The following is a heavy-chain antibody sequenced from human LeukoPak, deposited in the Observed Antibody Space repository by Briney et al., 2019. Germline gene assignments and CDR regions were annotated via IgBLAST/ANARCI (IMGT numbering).Heavy chain of an antibody. J-gene: IGHJ4*02. Sequence: SETLSLTCTVSGGSISSYYWSWTRQPPGKGLEWIGYIYYSGSTNYNPSLKSRVTISVDTSKNQFSLKLSSVTAADTAVYYCASSRYFDWLLPFDYWGQGTLVTVSS. D-gene: IGHD3-9*01. CDR1: GGSISSYY. CDR2: IYYSGST. CDR3: ASSRYFDWLLPFDY. V-gene: IGHV4-59*01.